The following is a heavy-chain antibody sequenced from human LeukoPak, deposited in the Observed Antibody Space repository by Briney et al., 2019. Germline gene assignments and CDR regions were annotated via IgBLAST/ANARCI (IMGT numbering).Heavy chain of an antibody. J-gene: IGHJ3*02. V-gene: IGHV4-30-4*01. CDR3: ARLQWEQRGLAFDI. CDR1: GGSISSGDYY. D-gene: IGHD1-26*01. CDR2: IYYSGST. Sequence: PSETLSLTCTVSGGSISSGDYYWSWIRQPPGKGLEWIGYIYYSGSTYYNPSLKSRVTISVDRSKNQFSLKLSSVTAADTAVYYCARLQWEQRGLAFDIWGQGTMVTVSS.